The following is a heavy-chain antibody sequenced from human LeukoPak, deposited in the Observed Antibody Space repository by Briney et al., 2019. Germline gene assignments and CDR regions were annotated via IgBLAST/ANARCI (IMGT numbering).Heavy chain of an antibody. Sequence: GESLKISCKGSGYSFTSYWIGWVRQMPGKGLEWMGIIYPGDSDTRYSPSFQGQVTISADKSISTAYLQWSSLKASDTAMYYCATSGSGSYYNSNWFDSWGQGTLVTVSS. CDR3: ATSGSGSYYNSNWFDS. J-gene: IGHJ5*01. CDR1: GYSFTSYW. D-gene: IGHD3-10*01. V-gene: IGHV5-51*01. CDR2: IYPGDSDT.